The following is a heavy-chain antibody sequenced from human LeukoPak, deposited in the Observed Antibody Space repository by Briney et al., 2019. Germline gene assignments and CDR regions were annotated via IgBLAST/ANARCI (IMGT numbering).Heavy chain of an antibody. CDR1: GGSISSYY. D-gene: IGHD6-19*01. Sequence: SETLSLTCTVSGGSISSYYWSWIRQPPGKGLEWIGYIYYSGSTNYNPSLKSRVTISVDTSKNQFSLKLSSVTAADTAVYYCASQEIAVAATFDYWGQGTLVTVSS. V-gene: IGHV4-59*01. CDR3: ASQEIAVAATFDY. CDR2: IYYSGST. J-gene: IGHJ4*02.